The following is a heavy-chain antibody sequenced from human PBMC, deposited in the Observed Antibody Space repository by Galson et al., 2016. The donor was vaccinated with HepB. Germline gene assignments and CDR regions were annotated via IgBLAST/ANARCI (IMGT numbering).Heavy chain of an antibody. CDR3: ARGEGSHSLWVWDY. V-gene: IGHV1-46*01. CDR2: INTGGGST. Sequence: SVKVSCKASGYPFIPYYMHWLRQAPGQGLEWMGLINTGGGSTSYAQKFQGRVTVTSDTSASTVYMDLSSLGSEDTAVYYCARGEGSHSLWVWDYWGQGTLVAVSS. D-gene: IGHD1-26*01. CDR1: GYPFIPYY. J-gene: IGHJ4*02.